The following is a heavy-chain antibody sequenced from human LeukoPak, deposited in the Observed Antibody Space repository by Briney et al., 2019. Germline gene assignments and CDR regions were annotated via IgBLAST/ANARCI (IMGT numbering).Heavy chain of an antibody. CDR2: IYPGDSDT. V-gene: IGHV5-51*01. CDR3: ARREYCSTSSCSGCLDY. J-gene: IGHJ4*02. Sequence: GESLKITCEASGYSFTSHWIGWVRQMHGKGLEWMGIIYPGDSDTRYSPSFQGQVTISVDKSISTVYLQWKSLKAADTAMYYCARREYCSTSSCSGCLDYWGQGTLVTVSS. CDR1: GYSFTSHW. D-gene: IGHD2-2*01.